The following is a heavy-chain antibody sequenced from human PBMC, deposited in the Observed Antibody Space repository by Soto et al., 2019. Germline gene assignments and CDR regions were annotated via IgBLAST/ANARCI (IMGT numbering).Heavy chain of an antibody. D-gene: IGHD3-16*01. J-gene: IGHJ3*02. Sequence: EVQLVESGGGLIQPGGSLRLSCAASGFTVSTSYLSWVRQAPGKGLEWVSFLYSVGDTYFADSVKGRFTISRDTSRNTMDLQMNNLRAEDTAVYYCATSARAYHGFDIWGQGTVVTVSS. V-gene: IGHV3-53*01. CDR2: LYSVGDT. CDR3: ATSARAYHGFDI. CDR1: GFTVSTSY.